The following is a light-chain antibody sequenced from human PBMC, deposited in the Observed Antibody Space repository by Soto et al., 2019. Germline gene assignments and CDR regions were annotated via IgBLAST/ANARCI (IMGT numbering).Light chain of an antibody. CDR3: QQRRSWQVT. CDR1: QSASSDY. V-gene: IGKV3D-20*02. CDR2: DAS. Sequence: EIVLTQSPGTLSLSPGERATVACRASQSASSDYLAWYQQKPGQAPRLLIYDASKRATGIPARFSGSGSGTNFTLTISSLEPEDFAVYYCQQRRSWQVTFGQGTRLEIK. J-gene: IGKJ5*01.